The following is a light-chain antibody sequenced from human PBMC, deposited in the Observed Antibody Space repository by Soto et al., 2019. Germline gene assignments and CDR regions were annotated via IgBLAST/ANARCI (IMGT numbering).Light chain of an antibody. V-gene: IGLV2-14*01. CDR3: SSYTSSSTLDV. CDR1: SSDVGGYNY. CDR2: DVS. J-gene: IGLJ1*01. Sequence: QSALTQPASVSGSPGQSITISCTGTSSDVGGYNYVSWYQQHPGKAPKLVIYDVSNRPSGVSNRFSGSKSGNTASLTISGLQAEDEDDYYCSSYTSSSTLDVXGTGTKV.